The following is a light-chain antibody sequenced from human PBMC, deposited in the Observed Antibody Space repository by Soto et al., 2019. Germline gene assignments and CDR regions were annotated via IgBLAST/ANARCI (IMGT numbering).Light chain of an antibody. V-gene: IGLV2-14*03. J-gene: IGLJ1*01. Sequence: QSVLTQPASVSGSPGQSITISCTGTSRDVGGYNYVSWYQHHPGKAPKLMIYDVSNRPSGVSNRFSGSKSGNTASLTISGLQPEDEADYYCSSYTTSNTRQIVFGTGTKATVL. CDR1: SRDVGGYNY. CDR2: DVS. CDR3: SSYTTSNTRQIV.